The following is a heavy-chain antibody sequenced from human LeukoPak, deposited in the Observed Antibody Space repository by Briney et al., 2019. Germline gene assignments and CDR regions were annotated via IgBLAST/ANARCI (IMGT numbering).Heavy chain of an antibody. Sequence: SVKVSCKASGGXFSSYAMSWVRQAPGQGLEWMGRIIPILGIANYAQKFQGRVTITADKSTSTAYMELSSLRSEDTAVYYCARAPTHYSSSSDSDYWGLGTLVTVSS. CDR2: IIPILGIA. D-gene: IGHD6-6*01. CDR1: GGXFSSYA. CDR3: ARAPTHYSSSSDSDY. V-gene: IGHV1-69*04. J-gene: IGHJ4*02.